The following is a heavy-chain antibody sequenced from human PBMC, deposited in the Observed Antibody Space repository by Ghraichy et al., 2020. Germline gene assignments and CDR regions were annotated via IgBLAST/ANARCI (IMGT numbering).Heavy chain of an antibody. CDR1: GFSLSTSGVG. V-gene: IGHV2-5*01. D-gene: IGHD1-7*01. Sequence: SGPTLVKPTQTLTLTCTFSGFSLSTSGVGVGWIRQPPGKALEWLALIYWNDDKRYSPSLKSRLTITKDTSKNQVVLTMTNMDPVDTATYYCAHPYNNWNYGTSYGMDVWGQGTTVTVSS. CDR2: IYWNDDK. J-gene: IGHJ6*02. CDR3: AHPYNNWNYGTSYGMDV.